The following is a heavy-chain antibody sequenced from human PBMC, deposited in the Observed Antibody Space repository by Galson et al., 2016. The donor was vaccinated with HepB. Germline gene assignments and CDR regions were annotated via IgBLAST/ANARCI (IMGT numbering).Heavy chain of an antibody. CDR2: ISGSGVNT. J-gene: IGHJ4*02. D-gene: IGHD2-15*01. Sequence: SLRLSCAAAGFTFSSYAMSWVRQAPGKGLEWVSAISGSGVNTYYIDSVKGRFTISRDNSKNTLYLEMNSLRAEDTAVYFCSKDRGMGGGSCFEYWGQGTLVTVSS. V-gene: IGHV3-23*01. CDR3: SKDRGMGGGSCFEY. CDR1: GFTFSSYA.